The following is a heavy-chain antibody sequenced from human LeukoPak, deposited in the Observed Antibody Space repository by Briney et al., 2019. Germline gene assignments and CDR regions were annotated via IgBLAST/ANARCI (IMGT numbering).Heavy chain of an antibody. V-gene: IGHV4-4*02. J-gene: IGHJ4*02. CDR3: ARHPNHCSSTSCYTPAVDY. Sequence: PSETLSLTCAVSGGSISSSNWWSWVRQPPGKGLEWIGEIYHSGSTNYNPSLKSRVTISVDKSKNQFSLKLSSVTAADTAVYYCARHPNHCSSTSCYTPAVDYWGQGTLVTVSS. CDR2: IYHSGST. CDR1: GGSISSSNW. D-gene: IGHD2-2*02.